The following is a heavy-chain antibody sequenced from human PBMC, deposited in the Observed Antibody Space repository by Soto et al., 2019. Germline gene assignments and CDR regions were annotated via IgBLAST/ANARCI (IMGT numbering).Heavy chain of an antibody. Sequence: SETLSLTCIVSGVSVSSGYCTWIRQSPGKELEWIGYISHSGPRHYRASLQSRLTMSIETSKNQFSLNLTSVTAADTAIYYCATSTDPWGGCYSWGQGTLVTVSS. V-gene: IGHV4-59*02. CDR1: GVSVSSGY. CDR3: ATSTDPWGGCYS. D-gene: IGHD6-19*01. CDR2: ISHSGPR. J-gene: IGHJ5*02.